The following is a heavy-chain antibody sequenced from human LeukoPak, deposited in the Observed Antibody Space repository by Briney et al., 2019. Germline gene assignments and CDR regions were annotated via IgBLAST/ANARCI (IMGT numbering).Heavy chain of an antibody. Sequence: GGSLRLSCAASGFTVSNNYMTWVRQAPGKGLEWVSAISGSGGSTYYADSVKGRFTISRDNSKNTLYLQMNSLRAEDTAVYYCAKDPGGSGWYFDYWGQGTLVTVSS. CDR2: ISGSGGST. D-gene: IGHD6-19*01. CDR1: GFTVSNNY. CDR3: AKDPGGSGWYFDY. J-gene: IGHJ4*02. V-gene: IGHV3-23*01.